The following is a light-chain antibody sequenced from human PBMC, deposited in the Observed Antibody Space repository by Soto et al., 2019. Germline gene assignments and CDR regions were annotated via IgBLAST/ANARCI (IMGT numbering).Light chain of an antibody. CDR3: QQYSTSRLT. Sequence: EIVLTQSPGTLSLSPGERATLSCRASQSVTSSYLAWYQQKPGQAPRLLISGASSRATGIPDRFSGSGSGTDFTLPISRLGPEDFVVYYCQQYSTSRLTFGGGTKLEIK. J-gene: IGKJ4*01. CDR1: QSVTSSY. CDR2: GAS. V-gene: IGKV3-20*01.